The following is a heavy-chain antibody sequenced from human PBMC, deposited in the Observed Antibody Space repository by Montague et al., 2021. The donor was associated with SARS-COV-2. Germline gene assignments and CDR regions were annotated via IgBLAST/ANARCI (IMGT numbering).Heavy chain of an antibody. Sequence: SETLSLTCTVYGGSFSGYYWSWIRQPPGKGLEWIGEINHSGTTNYNPSLKSRVIISADTSKNQFSLKPSSVTAADTAVYYCARGGRGARYHLLSGTWFDPWGQGTLVTVSS. CDR2: INHSGTT. D-gene: IGHD2-2*01. CDR3: ARGGRGARYHLLSGTWFDP. V-gene: IGHV4-34*01. J-gene: IGHJ5*02. CDR1: GGSFSGYY.